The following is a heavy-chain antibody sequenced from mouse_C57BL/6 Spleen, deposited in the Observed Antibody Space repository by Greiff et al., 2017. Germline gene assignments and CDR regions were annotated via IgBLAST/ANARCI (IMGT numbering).Heavy chain of an antibody. CDR3: ARAYYSNYVWFAY. Sequence: EVMLVESGGGLVKPGGSLKLSCAASGFTFSSYAMSWVRQTPEKRLEWVATISDGGSYTYYPDNVKGRFTISRDNAKNNLYLQMSHLKSEDTAMYYCARAYYSNYVWFAYWGQGTLVTVSA. J-gene: IGHJ3*01. CDR2: ISDGGSYT. V-gene: IGHV5-4*03. D-gene: IGHD2-5*01. CDR1: GFTFSSYA.